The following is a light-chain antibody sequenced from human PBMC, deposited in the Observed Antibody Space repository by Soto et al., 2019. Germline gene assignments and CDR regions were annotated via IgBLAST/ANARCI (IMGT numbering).Light chain of an antibody. CDR1: SSNIGSNY. CDR2: RNN. CDR3: AAWDDSLSGQV. Sequence: QSVLTQPPSASGTPGQRVTISCSGSSSNIGSNYVYWYQQLPGTAPKLLIYRNNQRPSGVPDRFSGSKSGTSASLAISGLRPEDEADYYCAAWDDSLSGQVFGGGTKVTVL. V-gene: IGLV1-47*01. J-gene: IGLJ2*01.